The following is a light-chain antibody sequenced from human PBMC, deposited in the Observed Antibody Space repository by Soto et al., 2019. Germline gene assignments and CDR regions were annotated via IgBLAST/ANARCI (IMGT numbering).Light chain of an antibody. CDR2: EVT. J-gene: IGLJ1*01. Sequence: QSALTQPASASGSPGQSITIPSTGSSSDVGYYNYVSWYRQYPGRAPKLMIYEVTNRPSGVSNRVSGSKSGNTASLTISGLQAEDEADYYCSSYARTHTLVFGPGTKVTGL. CDR3: SSYARTHTLV. V-gene: IGLV2-14*01. CDR1: SSDVGYYNY.